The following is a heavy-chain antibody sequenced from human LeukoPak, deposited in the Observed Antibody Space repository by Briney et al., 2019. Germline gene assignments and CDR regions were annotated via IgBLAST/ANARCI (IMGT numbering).Heavy chain of an antibody. V-gene: IGHV4-39*07. D-gene: IGHD3-9*01. Sequence: SETLSLTCTVSGGSISSSSYYWGWIRQPPGKGLEWIGSIYYSGSTYYNPSLKSRVTISVDTSKNQFSLKLSSVTAADTAVYYCARASYDILTGYAHPDYWGQGTLVTVSS. CDR1: GGSISSSSYY. J-gene: IGHJ4*02. CDR2: IYYSGST. CDR3: ARASYDILTGYAHPDY.